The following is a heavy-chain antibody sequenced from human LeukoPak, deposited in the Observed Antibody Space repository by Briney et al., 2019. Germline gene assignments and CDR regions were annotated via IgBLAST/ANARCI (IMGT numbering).Heavy chain of an antibody. CDR2: ISGSGGST. V-gene: IGHV3-23*01. J-gene: IGHJ6*02. Sequence: GGSLRLPCAASGFTFSSYAMSWVCQAPGKGLEWVSAISGSGGSTYYADSVKGRFTISRDNSKNTLYLQMNSLRAEDTAVYYCAKGKDTRYCSGGSCYRSYGMDVWGQGTTVTVSS. D-gene: IGHD2-15*01. CDR3: AKGKDTRYCSGGSCYRSYGMDV. CDR1: GFTFSSYA.